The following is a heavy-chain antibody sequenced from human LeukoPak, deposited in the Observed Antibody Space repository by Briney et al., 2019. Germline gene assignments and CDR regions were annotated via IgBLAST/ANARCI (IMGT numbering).Heavy chain of an antibody. D-gene: IGHD6-13*01. Sequence: GGSLRLSCAASGFSFSSYGMHWVRLAPGKGLEWVAVIWYDGSNKYYADSVKGRFTISRDNSKNTLYLQMNSLRAEDTAVYYCARDSSRPYSSSWLDYWGQGTLVTVSS. CDR3: ARDSSRPYSSSWLDY. CDR2: IWYDGSNK. CDR1: GFSFSSYG. J-gene: IGHJ4*02. V-gene: IGHV3-33*01.